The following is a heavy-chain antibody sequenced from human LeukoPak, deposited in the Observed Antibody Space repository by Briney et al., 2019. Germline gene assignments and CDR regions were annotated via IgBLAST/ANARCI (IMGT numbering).Heavy chain of an antibody. V-gene: IGHV3-23*01. CDR1: GFTFSSYA. Sequence: GGSLRLSCAASGFTFSSYAMYWVRQAPGKGLEWVSAIGGSGGSTYYADSVKGRFTISRDNSTNTLYLQMNSLRAEDTAVYYCARPRLRWLLAYYGMDVWGQGTTVTVSS. D-gene: IGHD4-17*01. CDR2: IGGSGGST. CDR3: ARPRLRWLLAYYGMDV. J-gene: IGHJ6*02.